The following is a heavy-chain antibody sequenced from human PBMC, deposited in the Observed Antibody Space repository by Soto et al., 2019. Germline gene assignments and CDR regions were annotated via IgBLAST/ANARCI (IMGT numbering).Heavy chain of an antibody. D-gene: IGHD3-22*01. CDR1: GGTFSRHA. Sequence: QVQLVQSGAEVRKPGSSVKVSCKASGGTFSRHAISWVRQAPGQGLEGLGGFIPIFGTANQARKSQGRVTIIADESTRTAYMELSSLRSEDTAIYYCARGWGYDSSDYYYAYWGQGTLVIVSS. V-gene: IGHV1-69*01. J-gene: IGHJ4*02. CDR2: FIPIFGTA. CDR3: ARGWGYDSSDYYYAY.